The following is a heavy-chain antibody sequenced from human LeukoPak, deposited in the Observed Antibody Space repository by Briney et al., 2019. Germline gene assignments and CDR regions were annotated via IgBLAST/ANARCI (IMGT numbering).Heavy chain of an antibody. Sequence: SETLSLTCTVSGGSISSSSYYWGWIRQPPGKGLEWIGYIYYSGSTNYNPSLKSRVTISVDTSKNQFSLKLSSVTAADTAVYYCARLAEGGVNFWWGQGTLVTVSS. V-gene: IGHV4-61*05. D-gene: IGHD3-16*01. CDR2: IYYSGST. J-gene: IGHJ4*02. CDR3: ARLAEGGVNFW. CDR1: GGSISSSSYY.